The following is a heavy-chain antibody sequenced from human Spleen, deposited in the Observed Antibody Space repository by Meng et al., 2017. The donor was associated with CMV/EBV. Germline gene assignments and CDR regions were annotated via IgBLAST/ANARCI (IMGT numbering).Heavy chain of an antibody. V-gene: IGHV1-69*05. CDR1: GGTFISYA. CDR3: ATSTRYCSINTCPHTYYYYYYGMDV. D-gene: IGHD2-2*01. J-gene: IGHJ6*02. Sequence: SVKVSCKASGGTFISYAFSWVRQAPGQGLEWMGGIIHIFGSANYTQKFQGRITITTDESTSTAYMELSSLRSDDTAVYYCATSTRYCSINTCPHTYYYYYYGMDVWGQGTTVTVSS. CDR2: IIHIFGSA.